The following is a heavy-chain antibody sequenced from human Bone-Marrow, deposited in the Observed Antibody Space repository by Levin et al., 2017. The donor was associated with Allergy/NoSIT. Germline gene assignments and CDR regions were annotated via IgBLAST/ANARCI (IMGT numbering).Heavy chain of an antibody. D-gene: IGHD5-12*01. CDR1: GYIFTSYA. CDR2: INVGNGNT. Sequence: PGESLKISCKASGYIFTSYAMHWVRQAPGQRLEWMGWINVGNGNTKYSQKFQGRVTITRDTSASTGYMELSSLRSEDTAVYYCARWATGADYWGQGTLVTVSS. J-gene: IGHJ4*02. V-gene: IGHV1-3*01. CDR3: ARWATGADY.